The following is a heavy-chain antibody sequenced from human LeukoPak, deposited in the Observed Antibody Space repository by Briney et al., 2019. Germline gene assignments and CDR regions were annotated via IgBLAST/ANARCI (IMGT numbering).Heavy chain of an antibody. CDR3: AREASSSSSFDY. D-gene: IGHD6-6*01. V-gene: IGHV3-21*01. CDR2: ISSSSSYI. J-gene: IGHJ4*02. CDR1: GFTFSSYS. Sequence: GGSLRLSCAASGFTFSSYSMNWVRQAPGKGLEWVSSISSSSSYIYYADSEKGRFTISRDNAKNSLYLQMNSLRAEDTAVYYCAREASSSSSFDYWGQGTLVTVSS.